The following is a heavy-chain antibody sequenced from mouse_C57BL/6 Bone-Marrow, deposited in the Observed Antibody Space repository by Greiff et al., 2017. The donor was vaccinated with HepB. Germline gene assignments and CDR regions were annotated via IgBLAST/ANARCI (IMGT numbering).Heavy chain of an antibody. D-gene: IGHD2-1*01. V-gene: IGHV1-82*01. CDR2: IYPGDGDT. Sequence: QVQLKESGPELVKPGASVKISCKASGYAFSSSWMNWVKQRPGKGLEWIGRIYPGDGDTNYNGKFKGKATLTADKSSSTAYMQLSSLTSEDSAVYFCARGGYGNYHYWGQGTTLTVSS. J-gene: IGHJ2*01. CDR3: ARGGYGNYHY. CDR1: GYAFSSSW.